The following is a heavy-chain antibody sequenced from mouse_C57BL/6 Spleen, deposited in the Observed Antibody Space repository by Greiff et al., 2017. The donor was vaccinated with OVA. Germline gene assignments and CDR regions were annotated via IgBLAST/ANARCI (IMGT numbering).Heavy chain of an antibody. CDR2: ISSGGSYT. D-gene: IGHD1-1*01. J-gene: IGHJ4*01. CDR1: GFTFSSYG. V-gene: IGHV5-6*01. Sequence: EVKLVESGGDLVKPGGSLKLSCAASGFTFSSYGMSWVRQTPDKRLEWVATISSGGSYTYYPDRVKGRFTISRDNAKNTLYLQMSSLKSEDTAMYYCARHIYYYGSNPYYYAMDYWGQGTSVTVSS. CDR3: ARHIYYYGSNPYYYAMDY.